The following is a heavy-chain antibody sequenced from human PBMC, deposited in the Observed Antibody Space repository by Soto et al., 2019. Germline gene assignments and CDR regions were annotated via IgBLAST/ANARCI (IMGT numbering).Heavy chain of an antibody. Sequence: DSLKIAWKGSGYSLAGYWITWVRQKPGKGLEWMGPIDPSDSQTYYSPSFRGHVTISVTKSITTVFLQWSSLRASDTAMYYCARQIYDSDTGPNFQYYFDSWGQGTPVTVSS. CDR1: GYSLAGYW. D-gene: IGHD3-22*01. CDR2: IDPSDSQT. V-gene: IGHV5-10-1*01. J-gene: IGHJ4*02. CDR3: ARQIYDSDTGPNFQYYFDS.